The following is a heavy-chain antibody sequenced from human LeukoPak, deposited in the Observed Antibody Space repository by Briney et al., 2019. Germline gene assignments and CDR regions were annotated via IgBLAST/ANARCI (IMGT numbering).Heavy chain of an antibody. D-gene: IGHD1-26*01. CDR2: IYNGGST. CDR3: ARERWELPQFDY. V-gene: IGHV3-53*01. CDR1: GLTVSNNY. J-gene: IGHJ4*02. Sequence: GGSLRLSCAASGLTVSNNYMSWIRQAPGKGLEWVAVIYNGGSTYYADSVKGRFTISRDNAKNSLYLQMNSLRAEDTALYYCARERWELPQFDYWGQGTLVTVSS.